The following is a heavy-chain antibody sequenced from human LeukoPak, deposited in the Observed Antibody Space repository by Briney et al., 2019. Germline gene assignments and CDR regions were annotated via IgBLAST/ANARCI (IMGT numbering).Heavy chain of an antibody. CDR1: GGTFSSYA. J-gene: IGHJ4*02. D-gene: IGHD3-22*01. V-gene: IGHV1-69*04. CDR2: IIPILGIA. Sequence: SVKVSCKASGGTFSSYAISWVRQAPGQGLERMGRIIPILGIANYAQKFQGRVTITADKSTSTAYMELSSLRSEDTAVYYCARDPNYYDSSGPHGWGQGTLVTVSS. CDR3: ARDPNYYDSSGPHG.